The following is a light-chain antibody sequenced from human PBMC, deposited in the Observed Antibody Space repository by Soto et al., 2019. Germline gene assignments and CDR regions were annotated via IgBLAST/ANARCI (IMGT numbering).Light chain of an antibody. CDR1: SSDIGAYNY. Sequence: QSALTQPASVSGSPGQSITISCTGTSSDIGAYNYVSWYQQHPGKAPKLMIYDVSNRPSGFSNRFSGSKSGNTASLTISGLQAEDEADYYCSSYTSSATYVFGTGTQLTVL. V-gene: IGLV2-14*01. J-gene: IGLJ1*01. CDR3: SSYTSSATYV. CDR2: DVS.